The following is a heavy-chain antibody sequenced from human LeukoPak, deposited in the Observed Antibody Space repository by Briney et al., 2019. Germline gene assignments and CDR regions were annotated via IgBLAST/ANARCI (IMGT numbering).Heavy chain of an antibody. CDR1: GGSFSGYY. D-gene: IGHD3-16*02. J-gene: IGHJ4*02. Sequence: SETLSLTCAVYGGSFSGYYWSWIRQPPGKGLEWIGETNHSGSTNYNPSLKSRVTISVDTSKNQFSLKLSSVTAADTAVYYCARKYDYVWGSYRTAHLEYFDYWGQGTLVTVSS. CDR3: ARKYDYVWGSYRTAHLEYFDY. CDR2: TNHSGST. V-gene: IGHV4-34*01.